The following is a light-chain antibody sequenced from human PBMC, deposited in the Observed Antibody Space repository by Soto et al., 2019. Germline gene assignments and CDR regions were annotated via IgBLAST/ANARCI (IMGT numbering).Light chain of an antibody. CDR2: EVS. Sequence: QSALTQPASVSGSPGQSITISCTGTSNDVGGYNYVSWYQQHPGKAPKLMIYEVSNRPSGVSNHFSGSKSGNTASLTISGLQAEDEADYYCSSYTSSSTLVFGTGTKLTVL. CDR3: SSYTSSSTLV. J-gene: IGLJ1*01. V-gene: IGLV2-14*01. CDR1: SNDVGGYNY.